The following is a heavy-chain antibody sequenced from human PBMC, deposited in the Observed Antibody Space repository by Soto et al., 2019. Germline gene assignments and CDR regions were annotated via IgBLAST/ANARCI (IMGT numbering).Heavy chain of an antibody. CDR2: ISSGSATI. D-gene: IGHD3-22*01. CDR1: GFTFSSYS. Sequence: EVQLVESGGGLVPPGGSLRLSCAASGFTFSSYSMNWVRQAPGKGLEWVSYISSGSATIYYADSVKGRFTISRDNAKNSLYLLLNSLRDEDTAVYYCARDSASYSSSAGSYWYFDLWGRGTLVTVSS. J-gene: IGHJ2*01. CDR3: ARDSASYSSSAGSYWYFDL. V-gene: IGHV3-48*02.